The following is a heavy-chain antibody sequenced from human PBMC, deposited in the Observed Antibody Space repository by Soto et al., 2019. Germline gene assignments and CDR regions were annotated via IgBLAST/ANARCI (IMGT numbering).Heavy chain of an antibody. D-gene: IGHD2-8*01. J-gene: IGHJ4*02. Sequence: QITLKESGPPLVKPTQTLTLTCTFSGFSLSTSGVSVGWIRQPPGKALEWLALIYWDDDNRYSPSLKSRLTNTKDTSKNQVVLTMTNMDPVDTATYYCAHSRWSYYFDYWGQGTLVTVSS. CDR3: AHSRWSYYFDY. CDR1: GFSLSTSGVS. V-gene: IGHV2-5*02. CDR2: IYWDDDN.